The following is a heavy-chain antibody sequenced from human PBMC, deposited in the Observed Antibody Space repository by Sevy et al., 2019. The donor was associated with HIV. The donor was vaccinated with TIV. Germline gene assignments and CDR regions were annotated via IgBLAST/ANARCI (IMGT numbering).Heavy chain of an antibody. Sequence: GGSLRLSCAASGFTFSSYGMHWVRQAPGKGLEWVAVISYDGSNKYYADSVKGRFTISRDNSKNTLYLQMNSLRAEDTAVYYCAKDRSYYYGTSGRLDYWGQGTLVTVSS. D-gene: IGHD3-10*01. J-gene: IGHJ4*02. CDR2: ISYDGSNK. CDR1: GFTFSSYG. V-gene: IGHV3-30*18. CDR3: AKDRSYYYGTSGRLDY.